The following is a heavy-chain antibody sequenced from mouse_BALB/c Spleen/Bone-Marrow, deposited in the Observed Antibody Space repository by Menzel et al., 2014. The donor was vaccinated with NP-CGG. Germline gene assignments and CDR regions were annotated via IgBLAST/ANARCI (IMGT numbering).Heavy chain of an antibody. CDR2: ISCYNGAT. V-gene: IGHV1S34*01. J-gene: IGHJ3*01. CDR1: GYSFTGYY. Sequence: LVKTGASVKISCKASGYSFTGYYMHWVKQSHGKSLEWIGYISCYNGATSYNQKFKGKATFTVDTSSSTAYMQFNSLTSEGSAVYYCARREQTDSSGPWFAYWGQGTLVTVSA. CDR3: ARREQTDSSGPWFAY. D-gene: IGHD3-2*01.